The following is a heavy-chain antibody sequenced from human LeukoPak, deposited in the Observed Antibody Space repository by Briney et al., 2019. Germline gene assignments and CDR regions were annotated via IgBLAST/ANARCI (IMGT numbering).Heavy chain of an antibody. D-gene: IGHD3-10*01. CDR3: AKNIWFGESSDAFDI. J-gene: IGHJ3*02. CDR2: INPNSGGT. V-gene: IGHV1-2*02. CDR1: GYTFTGYY. Sequence: ASVKVSCKASGYTFTGYYMHWVRQAPGQGLEWMGWINPNSGGTNYAQKFQGRVTMTRDTSISTAYMELSRLRSDDTAVYYCAKNIWFGESSDAFDIWGQGTMVTVSS.